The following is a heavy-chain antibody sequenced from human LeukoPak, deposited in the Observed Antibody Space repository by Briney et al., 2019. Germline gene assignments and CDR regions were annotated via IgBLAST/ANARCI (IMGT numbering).Heavy chain of an antibody. CDR1: GYTFTGYY. D-gene: IGHD2/OR15-2a*01. V-gene: IGHV1-2*02. CDR3: ARIYFYLGNSGPGYFDY. J-gene: IGHJ4*02. Sequence: ASVKVSCKASGYTFTGYYMHWVRQAPGQGLEWMGWINPNSGGTNYAQKFQGRVTMTRDTSISTAYMELSRLRSDDTAVYYCARIYFYLGNSGPGYFDYWGQGTLVTVSS. CDR2: INPNSGGT.